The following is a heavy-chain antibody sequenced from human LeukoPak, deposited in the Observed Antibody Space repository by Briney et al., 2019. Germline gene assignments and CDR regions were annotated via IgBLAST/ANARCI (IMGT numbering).Heavy chain of an antibody. J-gene: IGHJ3*02. CDR3: ASQLRGAFDI. CDR2: IYYSGGT. Sequence: PSETLSLTCTVSGGSISSYYWSWIRQPPGKGLEWIGYIYYSGGTNYNPSLKSRVTISVDTSKNQFSLKLSSVTAADTAVYYCASQLRGAFDIWGQGTMVTVSS. V-gene: IGHV4-59*08. CDR1: GGSISSYY.